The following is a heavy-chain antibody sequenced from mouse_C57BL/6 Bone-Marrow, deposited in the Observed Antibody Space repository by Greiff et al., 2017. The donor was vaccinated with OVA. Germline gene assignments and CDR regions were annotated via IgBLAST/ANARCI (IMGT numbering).Heavy chain of an antibody. V-gene: IGHV1-72*01. J-gene: IGHJ4*01. Sequence: QVQLQQPGAELVKPGASVKLSCKASGYTFTSYWMHWVKQRPGRGLEWIGRIDPNSGGTKYNEKFKSKATLTVDKPSSTAYMQLSSLTSEDSAVYYCARSDDITTVVATFYYYAMDYWGQGTSVTVSS. CDR3: ARSDDITTVVATFYYYAMDY. CDR1: GYTFTSYW. D-gene: IGHD1-1*01. CDR2: IDPNSGGT.